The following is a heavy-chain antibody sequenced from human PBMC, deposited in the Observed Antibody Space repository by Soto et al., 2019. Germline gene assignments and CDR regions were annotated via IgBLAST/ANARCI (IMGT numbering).Heavy chain of an antibody. V-gene: IGHV3-21*01. CDR2: ISTSSSYI. D-gene: IGHD4-17*01. Sequence: GGSLRLSGAASGFTLSGYSMNWVRQAPGKGLEWVSSISTSSSYIHYAGSVKGRFTISRDNAENSLYLQMNSLRAEDTAIYYCARASPLARDYGGNPYSENWDQGTLVKVSS. J-gene: IGHJ4*02. CDR1: GFTLSGYS. CDR3: ARASPLARDYGGNPYSEN.